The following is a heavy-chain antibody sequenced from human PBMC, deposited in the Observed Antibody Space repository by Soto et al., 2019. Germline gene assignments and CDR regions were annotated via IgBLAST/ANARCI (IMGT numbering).Heavy chain of an antibody. CDR3: TRGGPSGWNYFDY. CDR1: GGSISSSNW. J-gene: IGHJ4*02. V-gene: IGHV4-4*02. D-gene: IGHD6-19*01. Sequence: PSETLSLTCAVSGGSISSSNWWSWVRQPPGKGLEWIGEIYHSGSTNYNPSLKSRVTISVDKSKNQFSLKVISVTAADTAVYYCTRGGPSGWNYFDYWGQGTLVTVPQ. CDR2: IYHSGST.